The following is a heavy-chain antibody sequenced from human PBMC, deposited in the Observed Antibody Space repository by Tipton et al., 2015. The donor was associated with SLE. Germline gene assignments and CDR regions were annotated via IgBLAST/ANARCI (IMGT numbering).Heavy chain of an antibody. CDR3: ARDFCGGDCSYAFDI. D-gene: IGHD2-21*01. Sequence: TLSLTCTVSGGSISTYYWSWIRQPPKQGLEWIGWIYHTGSTDYNPSLKSRVTISVDTSKNQFSLRLSSVTTADTAVYYCARDFCGGDCSYAFDIWGQGTMVTVSS. CDR2: IYHTGST. J-gene: IGHJ3*02. CDR1: GGSISTYY. V-gene: IGHV4-59*12.